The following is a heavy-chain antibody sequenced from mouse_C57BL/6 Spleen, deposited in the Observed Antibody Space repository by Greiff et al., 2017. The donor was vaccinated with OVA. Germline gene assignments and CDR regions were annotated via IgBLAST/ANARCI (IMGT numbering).Heavy chain of an antibody. D-gene: IGHD2-10*01. J-gene: IGHJ3*01. Sequence: VQLVESGPGLVAPSQSLSITCTVSGFSLTSYGVHWVRQPPGKGLEWLVVIWRDGSTTYNSALQSRLSISQDNSKSQVFLKMNSLQTEDTAMYYCARASYGNSGAGVAYWGKGTLVTVSA. CDR2: IWRDGST. CDR3: ARASYGNSGAGVAY. CDR1: GFSLTSYG. V-gene: IGHV2-6*03.